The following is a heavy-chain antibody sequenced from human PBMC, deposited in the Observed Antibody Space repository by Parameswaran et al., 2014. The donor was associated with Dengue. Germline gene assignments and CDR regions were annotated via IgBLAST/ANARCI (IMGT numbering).Heavy chain of an antibody. Sequence: SWVRQAPGQGLEWMGGIIPIFGTANYAQKFQGRVTITADESTSTAYMELSSLRSKDTAVYYCARARAGGPFFDYWGQGTLVTVSS. CDR2: IIPIFGTA. J-gene: IGHJ4*02. CDR3: ARARAGGPFFDY. V-gene: IGHV1-69*01. D-gene: IGHD2-15*01.